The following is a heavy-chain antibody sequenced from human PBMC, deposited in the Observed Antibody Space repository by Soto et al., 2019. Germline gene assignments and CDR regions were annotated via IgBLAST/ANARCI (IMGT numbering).Heavy chain of an antibody. CDR1: GFTFNEYY. CDR2: IASTSGKT. Sequence: GGSMRLSCAASGFTFNEYYMAWIRQAPGKGLEWVSYIASTSGKTNYADSVKGRFTISRDNAKGSLYLQMNSLRVEDTAVYYFARDRPFWHSILCMHVWGKGSVVTVSS. J-gene: IGHJ6*03. D-gene: IGHD2-21*01. CDR3: ARDRPFWHSILCMHV. V-gene: IGHV3-11*06.